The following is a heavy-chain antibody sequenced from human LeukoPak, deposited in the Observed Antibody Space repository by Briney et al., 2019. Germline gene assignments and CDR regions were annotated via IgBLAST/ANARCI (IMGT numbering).Heavy chain of an antibody. CDR2: INHSGST. D-gene: IGHD6-13*01. Sequence: SETLSLTCAVYGGSFSGYYWSWIRQPPGKGLEWIGEINHSGSTNYNPSLKSRVTISVDTSKSQFSLKLSSVTAADTAVYYCARVRTRALGGSSWYQGWFDPWGQGTLVTVSS. CDR1: GGSFSGYY. CDR3: ARVRTRALGGSSWYQGWFDP. J-gene: IGHJ5*02. V-gene: IGHV4-34*01.